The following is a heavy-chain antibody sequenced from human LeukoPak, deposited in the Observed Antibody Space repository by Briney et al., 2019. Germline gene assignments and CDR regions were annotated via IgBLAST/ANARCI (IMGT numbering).Heavy chain of an antibody. CDR2: IYYSGST. CDR3: ARVSGGNWFDP. J-gene: IGHJ5*02. Sequence: SETLSLTCTVSGGSISNYYWSWIRQPPGKGLEWIGYIYYSGSTNYNPSLKSRVTISVDTSKNQFSLKLSSVTAADTAVYYCARVSGGNWFDPWGQGTLVTVSS. D-gene: IGHD3-16*01. V-gene: IGHV4-59*08. CDR1: GGSISNYY.